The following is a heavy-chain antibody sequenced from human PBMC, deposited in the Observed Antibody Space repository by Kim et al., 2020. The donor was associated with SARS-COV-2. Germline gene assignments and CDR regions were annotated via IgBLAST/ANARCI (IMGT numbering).Heavy chain of an antibody. CDR3: ARVGDYYGSGTLDYYGMDV. J-gene: IGHJ6*02. V-gene: IGHV3-30*01. D-gene: IGHD3-10*01. Sequence: KGRFTISRDNPKNTLNLQMNSLRAEDTAVYYCARVGDYYGSGTLDYYGMDVWGQGTTVTVSS.